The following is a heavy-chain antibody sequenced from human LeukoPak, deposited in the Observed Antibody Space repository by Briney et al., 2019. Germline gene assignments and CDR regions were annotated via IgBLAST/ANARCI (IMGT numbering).Heavy chain of an antibody. CDR1: GGSLSSRNYY. CDR3: ASRPPDYGDLFDY. J-gene: IGHJ4*02. D-gene: IGHD4-17*01. V-gene: IGHV4-39*02. Sequence: PSETLSLTCTVSGGSLSSRNYYWGWIRQPPGKGLEWIGTIYYSGSTYYNSSLKSRVTISVDTSKNHFSLRLSSVTAADTAVYYCASRPPDYGDLFDYWGQGTLVTVSS. CDR2: IYYSGST.